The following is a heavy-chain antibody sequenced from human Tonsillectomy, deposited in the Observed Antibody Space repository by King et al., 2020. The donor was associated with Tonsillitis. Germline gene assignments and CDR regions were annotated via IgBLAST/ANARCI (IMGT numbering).Heavy chain of an antibody. Sequence: HVQLVESGGGLVKPGGSLRLSCAASGFTFSDYYMSWIRQAPGKGLEWVSYISSSGGTIHYADSVNGRFTISRDNAKNSLYLQMNSLRAEDTAVYYCARGGIIWGPHHGSAYFQHWVHGTLVTVSS. CDR3: ARGGIIWGPHHGSAYFQH. CDR2: ISSSGGTI. V-gene: IGHV3-11*01. J-gene: IGHJ1*01. D-gene: IGHD3-16*01. CDR1: GFTFSDYY.